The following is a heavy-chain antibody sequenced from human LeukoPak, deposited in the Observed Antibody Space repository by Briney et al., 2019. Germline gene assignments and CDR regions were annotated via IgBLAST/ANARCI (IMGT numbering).Heavy chain of an antibody. Sequence: GGSLRLSCAASGFTFDDYAMHWVRQAPGKGLEWVSLISWDGGSTYYADSVKGRFTISRDNSKNSLYLQMNSLRAEDTALYYCAKDMSKDILTGYYSWGQGTLVTVSS. D-gene: IGHD3-9*01. J-gene: IGHJ4*02. CDR2: ISWDGGST. CDR3: AKDMSKDILTGYYS. V-gene: IGHV3-43D*03. CDR1: GFTFDDYA.